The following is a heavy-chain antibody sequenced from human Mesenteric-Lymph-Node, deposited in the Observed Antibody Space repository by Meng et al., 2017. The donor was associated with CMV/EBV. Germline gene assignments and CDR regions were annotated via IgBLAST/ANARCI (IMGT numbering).Heavy chain of an antibody. CDR1: GFTFSSYS. CDR2: ISGGSSTI. V-gene: IGHV3-48*04. Sequence: GESLKISCEASGFTFSSYSMNWVRQAPGKGLEWVSYISGGSSTIYYADSVKGRFTISRDNAKNSLYLQMNSLRAEDTAVYYCARDLNYGDYGYWGQGTLVTVSS. CDR3: ARDLNYGDYGY. J-gene: IGHJ4*02. D-gene: IGHD4-17*01.